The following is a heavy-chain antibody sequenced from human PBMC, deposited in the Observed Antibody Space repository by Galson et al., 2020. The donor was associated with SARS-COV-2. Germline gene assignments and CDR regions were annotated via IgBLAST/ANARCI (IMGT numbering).Heavy chain of an antibody. J-gene: IGHJ4*02. CDR2: IYHSGST. D-gene: IGHD4-17*01. Sequence: ASETLSLTCAVSGGSISSGGYSWSWIRQPPGKGLEWIGYIYHSGSTYYNPSLKSRVTISVDRSKNQFSLKLSSVTAADTAVYYCARVLVVDDYGGNSVSAYFDYWGQGTLVTVSS. CDR3: ARVLVVDDYGGNSVSAYFDY. V-gene: IGHV4-30-2*01. CDR1: GGSISSGGYS.